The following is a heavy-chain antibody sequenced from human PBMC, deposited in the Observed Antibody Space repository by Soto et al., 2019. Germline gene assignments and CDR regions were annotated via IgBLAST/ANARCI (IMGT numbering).Heavy chain of an antibody. V-gene: IGHV4-39*01. CDR3: ARHSSGHYFDY. CDR1: GGSISSSSYY. J-gene: IGHJ4*02. Sequence: ASETLSLTCTVSGGSISSSSYYWGWIRQPPGKGLEWIGSIYYSGSTYYNPSLKSRVTISVDTSKNQFSLKLSSVTAADTAVYYCARHSSGHYFDYWGQGTLVTVSS. CDR2: IYYSGST. D-gene: IGHD6-19*01.